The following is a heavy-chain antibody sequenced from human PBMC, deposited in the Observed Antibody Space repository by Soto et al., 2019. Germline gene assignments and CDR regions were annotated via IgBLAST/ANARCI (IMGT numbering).Heavy chain of an antibody. CDR3: ARAANSSVFYGGSANWSDP. CDR2: ISWNGGDI. V-gene: IGHV3-9*01. CDR1: GFTFDDYA. D-gene: IGHD4-17*01. J-gene: IGHJ5*02. Sequence: EVQLVESGGGLVQPGRSLRLSCAASGFTFDDYAMDWVRQAPGKGLEWVSGISWNGGDIGYADSVKGRFTISRDNAKNSLYLQMNSLRVEDTALYYCARAANSSVFYGGSANWSDPWGRGTLVTVSS.